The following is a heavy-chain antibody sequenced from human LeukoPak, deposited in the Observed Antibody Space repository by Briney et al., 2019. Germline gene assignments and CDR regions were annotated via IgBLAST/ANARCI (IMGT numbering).Heavy chain of an antibody. CDR2: IYSSGST. D-gene: IGHD1-14*01. V-gene: IGHV4-4*07. J-gene: IGHJ4*02. CDR3: ARRTDY. CDR1: GGSMNNYY. Sequence: SETLSLTCTVSGGSMNNYYWNSIRQPAGKGLEWIGHIYSSGSTNYNPPLKSRVTMSIDTSKNQFFLKLSSVTAADTAVYYCARRTDYWGQGTLVTVSS.